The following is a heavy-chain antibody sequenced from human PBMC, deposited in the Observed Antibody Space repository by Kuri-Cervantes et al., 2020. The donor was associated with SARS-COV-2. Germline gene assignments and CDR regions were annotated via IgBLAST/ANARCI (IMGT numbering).Heavy chain of an antibody. CDR2: IRYDGSNK. J-gene: IGHJ3*02. V-gene: IGHV3-30*02. CDR3: AKDLINGDWDTAVVVAAPVAFDI. CDR1: GFTFSSYG. Sequence: GGSLRLYCAASGFTFSSYGMHWVRQAPGKGLEWVAFIRYDGSNKYYADSVEGRFTISRDNSKSTVFLQMDSLRAEDTALYYCAKDLINGDWDTAVVVAAPVAFDIWGLGTMVTVSS. D-gene: IGHD2-15*01.